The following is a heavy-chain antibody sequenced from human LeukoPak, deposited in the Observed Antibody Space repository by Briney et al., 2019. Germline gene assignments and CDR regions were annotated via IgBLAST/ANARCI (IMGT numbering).Heavy chain of an antibody. D-gene: IGHD6-19*01. Sequence: GGSLRLSCAASGFTVSSNYMSWVRQAPGKGLEWVSGISGSGDSTYYADSVKGRFTISRDNSKNTLYLQMNSLRAEDTAVYYCARRSGIAVAGAFDYWGQGTLVTVSS. CDR2: ISGSGDST. V-gene: IGHV3-23*01. CDR1: GFTVSSNY. J-gene: IGHJ4*02. CDR3: ARRSGIAVAGAFDY.